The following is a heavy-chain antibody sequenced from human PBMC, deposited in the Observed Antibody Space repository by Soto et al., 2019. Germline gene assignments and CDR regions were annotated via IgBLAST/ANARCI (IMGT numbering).Heavy chain of an antibody. CDR2: ITGSTGDT. CDR3: ARDKVGTAADF. J-gene: IGHJ4*02. D-gene: IGHD2-15*01. Sequence: QVQLVQSGAEVKKPGASVKVSCKASGFTFTNYGISWVRQAPGQGFEWMGWITGSTGDTNYAQKFQDRLAMTTDTSADTAYMEQRSLRGDDTAVYYCARDKVGTAADFWGQGTLVTVSS. CDR1: GFTFTNYG. V-gene: IGHV1-18*01.